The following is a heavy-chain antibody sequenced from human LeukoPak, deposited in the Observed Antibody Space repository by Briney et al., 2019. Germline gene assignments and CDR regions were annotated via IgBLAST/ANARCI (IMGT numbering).Heavy chain of an antibody. CDR3: ASKPLTSSVAAVDH. D-gene: IGHD6-6*01. V-gene: IGHV4-39*01. CDR2: FDYRGRT. J-gene: IGHJ4*02. CDR1: GGSISSGSHY. Sequence: SETLSLTCTVSGGSISSGSHYWGWIRQPPGKGLEWIGSFDYRGRTYYSPSLTSRVTISVDTSKTQLSLKLPSVPAADTAVYYCASKPLTSSVAAVDHWGQGTLVTVSS.